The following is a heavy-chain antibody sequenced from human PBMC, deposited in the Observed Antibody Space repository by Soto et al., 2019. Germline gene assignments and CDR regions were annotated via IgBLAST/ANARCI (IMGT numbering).Heavy chain of an antibody. CDR1: GCTFSSFA. CDR2: IGSRGDST. V-gene: IGHV3-23*01. CDR3: AKDLIYGYNSGRPFDS. Sequence: GGSLRLSCAASGCTFSSFAMSWVRQAPGKGLEWVSAIGSRGDSTYYADSVKGRFTISRDNSKNTLYLQMNSLRAEDTAVYYCAKDLIYGYNSGRPFDSWGQGTLVTVS. D-gene: IGHD6-19*01. J-gene: IGHJ4*02.